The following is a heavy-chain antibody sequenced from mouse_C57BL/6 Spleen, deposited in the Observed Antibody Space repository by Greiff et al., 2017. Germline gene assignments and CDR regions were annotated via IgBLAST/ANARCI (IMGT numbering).Heavy chain of an antibody. CDR1: GYAFTNYL. J-gene: IGHJ1*03. V-gene: IGHV1-54*01. Sequence: QVQLQQSGAELVRPGTSVKVSCKASGYAFTNYLIEWVKQRPGQGLEWIGVINPGSGGTNYNEKFKGKATLTADKSSSTAYMQLSSLTSEDSAVYCCAREGITTVVERYFDVWGTGTTVTVSS. CDR3: AREGITTVVERYFDV. CDR2: INPGSGGT. D-gene: IGHD1-1*01.